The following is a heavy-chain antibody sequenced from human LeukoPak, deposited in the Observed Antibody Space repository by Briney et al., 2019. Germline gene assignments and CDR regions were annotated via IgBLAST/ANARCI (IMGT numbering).Heavy chain of an antibody. D-gene: IGHD4-23*01. CDR2: IDRDGSRI. Sequence: GGSLRLSCAVSGFTFSSYWMHWVRQTPGKGLVWVSRIDRDGSRINYADSVKGRFTISRDNGKNTLFLQMNSLRAEDAAVYYCVRGNDYGGPHYWGQGTLVTVSS. V-gene: IGHV3-74*01. CDR1: GFTFSSYW. CDR3: VRGNDYGGPHY. J-gene: IGHJ4*02.